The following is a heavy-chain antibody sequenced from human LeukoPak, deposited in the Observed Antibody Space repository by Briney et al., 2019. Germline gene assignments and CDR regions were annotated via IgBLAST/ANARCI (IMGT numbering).Heavy chain of an antibody. CDR2: ISSNGGST. D-gene: IGHD3-9*01. V-gene: IGHV3-64*01. CDR1: GFTFSSYA. Sequence: PGGSLRLSCAASGFTFSSYAMHWVRQAPGKGLEYVSAISSNGGSTYYANSVKGRFTISRDNSKNTLYLQMGSLRAEDMAVYYCARGVLRYFDWLSPPFDYWGQGTLVTVSS. CDR3: ARGVLRYFDWLSPPFDY. J-gene: IGHJ4*02.